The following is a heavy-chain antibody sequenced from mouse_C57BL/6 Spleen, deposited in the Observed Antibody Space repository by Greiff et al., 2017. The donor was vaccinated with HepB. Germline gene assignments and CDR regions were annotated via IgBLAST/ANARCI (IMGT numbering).Heavy chain of an antibody. D-gene: IGHD2-5*01. Sequence: EVQVVESGGDLVKPGGSLKLSCAASGFTFSSYGMSWVRQTPDKRLEWVATISSGGSYTYYPDSVKGRFTISRDNAKNTLYLQMSRLKSEDTAMCYWARGYSNGGVFAYWGQGTLVTVSA. CDR3: ARGYSNGGVFAY. J-gene: IGHJ3*01. CDR2: ISSGGSYT. CDR1: GFTFSSYG. V-gene: IGHV5-6*01.